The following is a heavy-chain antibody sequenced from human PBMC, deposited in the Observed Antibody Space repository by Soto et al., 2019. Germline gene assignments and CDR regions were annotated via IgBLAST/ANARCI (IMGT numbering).Heavy chain of an antibody. J-gene: IGHJ4*02. Sequence: SVNGSVNASGGTFSSDAISWVRQAPGQVLDCIGGIIPIFGTANYAQKFQGRVTITADESTSTSYMELSSLRSEDTAVYYCAKAVDTAMVSGYYFDYWGQGALVTVSS. V-gene: IGHV1-69*13. CDR1: GGTFSSDA. CDR2: IIPIFGTA. CDR3: AKAVDTAMVSGYYFDY. D-gene: IGHD5-18*01.